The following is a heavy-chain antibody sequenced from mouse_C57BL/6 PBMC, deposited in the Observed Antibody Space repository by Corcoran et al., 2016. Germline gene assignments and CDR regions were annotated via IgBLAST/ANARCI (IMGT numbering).Heavy chain of an antibody. Sequence: QIQLVQSGPELKKPGETVKISCKASGYTFTTYGMSWVKQAPGKGLKWMGWINTYSGVPTYADDFKGRFAFSLETSASTAYLQINNLKNEDTATYFCAKTAQANYAMDYWGQGTSVTVSS. CDR1: GYTFTTYG. J-gene: IGHJ4*01. D-gene: IGHD3-2*02. CDR3: AKTAQANYAMDY. V-gene: IGHV9-3*01. CDR2: INTYSGVP.